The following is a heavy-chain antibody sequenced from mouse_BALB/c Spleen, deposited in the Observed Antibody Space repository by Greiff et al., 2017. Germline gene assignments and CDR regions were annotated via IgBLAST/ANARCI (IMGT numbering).Heavy chain of an antibody. D-gene: IGHD2-2*01. CDR1: GYTFTRYW. CDR3: ARVNYGYDPDYFDY. J-gene: IGHJ2*01. CDR2: IYPGDGDT. V-gene: IGHV1-87*01. Sequence: VQLQQSGAELARPGASVTLSCKASGYTFTRYWMQWVKPRPGQGLEWIGAIYPGDGDTRYTQKFKGKATLTADKSSSTAYMQLSSLASEDSAVYYCARVNYGYDPDYFDYWGQGTTLTVAA.